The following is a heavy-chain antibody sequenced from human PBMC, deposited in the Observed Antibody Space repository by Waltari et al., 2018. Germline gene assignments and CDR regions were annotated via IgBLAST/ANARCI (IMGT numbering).Heavy chain of an antibody. CDR3: ARAGLLGAFDV. V-gene: IGHV3-74*03. Sequence: EVQLVESGGGLVQPGGSLRLSCAASGFTFSRSWIQGVRQVPGKGLMWVSRINNDGSSTVYADSVKGRFTISRDDAKNTVSLQMNNLSAEDTALYYCARAGLLGAFDVWGQGTMVTVSS. CDR2: INNDGSST. J-gene: IGHJ3*01. CDR1: GFTFSRSW. D-gene: IGHD2-15*01.